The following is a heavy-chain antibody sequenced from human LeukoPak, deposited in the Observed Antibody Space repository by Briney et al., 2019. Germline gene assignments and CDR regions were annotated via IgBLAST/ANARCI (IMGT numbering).Heavy chain of an antibody. V-gene: IGHV4-39*07. D-gene: IGHD2-15*01. J-gene: IGHJ6*02. Sequence: ASETLSLTCTVSGGSISSSSYYWGWIRQPPGKGLEWIGSIYYSGSTYYNPSLKSRVTISVDTSKNQFSLKLSSVAAADTAVYYCARATHSTQYYSMDVWGQGTTVTVSS. CDR1: GGSISSSSYY. CDR3: ARATHSTQYYSMDV. CDR2: IYYSGST.